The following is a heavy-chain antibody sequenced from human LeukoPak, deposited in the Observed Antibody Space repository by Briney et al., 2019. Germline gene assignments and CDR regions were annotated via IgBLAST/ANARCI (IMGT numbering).Heavy chain of an antibody. D-gene: IGHD2-21*01. CDR2: VKQDGSEQ. CDR1: GFTFSDYW. V-gene: IGHV3-7*01. Sequence: GGSLRLSCEASGFTFSDYWMSWVRQAPGKGLEWVANVKQDGSEQYYVDSVKGRFTISRDNAKNSVYLQMNSLRAEDTAVYYCARGVGGADYWGQGTLVTVSS. CDR3: ARGVGGADY. J-gene: IGHJ4*02.